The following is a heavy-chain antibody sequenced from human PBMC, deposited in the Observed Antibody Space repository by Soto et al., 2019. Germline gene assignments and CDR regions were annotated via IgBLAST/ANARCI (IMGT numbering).Heavy chain of an antibody. J-gene: IGHJ6*02. CDR2: ISAYNGNT. D-gene: IGHD6-13*01. CDR3: ARSPYSSSWYYYYYGMDV. CDR1: GGTFSNYA. V-gene: IGHV1-18*01. Sequence: ASVKVSCKASGGTFSNYAISWVRQAPGQGLEWMGWISAYNGNTNYAQKLQGRVTMTTDTSTSTAYMELRSLRSDDTAVYYCARSPYSSSWYYYYYGMDVWGQGTTVTVSS.